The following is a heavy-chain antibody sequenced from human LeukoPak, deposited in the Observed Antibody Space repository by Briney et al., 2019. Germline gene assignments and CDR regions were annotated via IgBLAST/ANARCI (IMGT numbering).Heavy chain of an antibody. CDR1: GFTFSSYG. CDR2: IENDGSNK. Sequence: GGSLRPSCAASGFTFSSYGMHWVRQATGKGLEWVSFIENDGSNKYYADSVKGRFTISRDNSKNTLYLQMNSLRAEDTAVFYCAKDPGARVRGYYMDVWGKGTTVTVSS. J-gene: IGHJ6*03. V-gene: IGHV3-30*02. D-gene: IGHD2-8*02. CDR3: AKDPGARVRGYYMDV.